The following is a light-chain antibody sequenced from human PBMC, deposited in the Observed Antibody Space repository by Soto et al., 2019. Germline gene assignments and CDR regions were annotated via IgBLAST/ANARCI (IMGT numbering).Light chain of an antibody. Sequence: EIVLTQSPATLSLSPGERATLSCRASQSVSSYLAWYQQKPGQVPRLLIYDASNRATGIPARFSGSGSGTDFALTISSLEREDFAVYYGQQRSNWPPWTFGQGTKVEIK. CDR2: DAS. V-gene: IGKV3-11*01. CDR3: QQRSNWPPWT. CDR1: QSVSSY. J-gene: IGKJ1*01.